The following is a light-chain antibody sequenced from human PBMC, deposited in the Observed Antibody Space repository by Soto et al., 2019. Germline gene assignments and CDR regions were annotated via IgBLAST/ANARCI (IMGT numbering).Light chain of an antibody. CDR3: QQSYSRPLT. J-gene: IGKJ4*01. V-gene: IGKV1-39*01. CDR1: QSITNY. CDR2: AAS. Sequence: DIQMTQSPSSLSASVGDRVTITCRASQSITNYLNWYQQKVGKAPQHLIYAASTLQSGVPSRFSGIGSGTDFTLTINNLQPEDFATYYCQQSYSRPLTFGGGTKVE.